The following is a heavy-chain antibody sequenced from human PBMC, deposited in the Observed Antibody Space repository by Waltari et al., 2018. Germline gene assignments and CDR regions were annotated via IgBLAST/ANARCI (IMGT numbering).Heavy chain of an antibody. CDR2: IDSGGSST. CDR1: GFTFSSYW. CDR3: ARDGIAAAWGDFDY. D-gene: IGHD6-13*01. V-gene: IGHV3-74*01. Sequence: EVQLVESGGGLVQPGGSLRLSCSASGFTFSSYWMPWVRQAPGKGPVWVSRIDSGGSSTSYADPVKGRFTISRDNTKNTLYLQMNSLRAEDTAVYYCARDGIAAAWGDFDYWGQGTLVTVSS. J-gene: IGHJ4*02.